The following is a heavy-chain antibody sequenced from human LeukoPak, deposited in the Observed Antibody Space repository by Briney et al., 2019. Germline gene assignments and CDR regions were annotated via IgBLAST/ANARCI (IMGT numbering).Heavy chain of an antibody. D-gene: IGHD4-23*01. CDR3: ARVVFGYGGNSDYYYMDV. CDR1: GGTFSSYA. CDR2: IIPIFGTA. Sequence: ASVTVSFKASGGTFSSYAISWVRQAPGQGLEWMGGIIPIFGTANYAQKFQGRVTITTDESTSTAYMELSSLRSEDTAVYYCARVVFGYGGNSDYYYMDVWGKGTTVTVSS. J-gene: IGHJ6*03. V-gene: IGHV1-69*05.